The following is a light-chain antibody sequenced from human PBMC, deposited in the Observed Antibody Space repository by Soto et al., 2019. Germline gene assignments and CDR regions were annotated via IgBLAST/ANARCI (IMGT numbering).Light chain of an antibody. CDR3: CSYAGSSFIV. CDR1: SSDVGSYNL. V-gene: IGLV2-23*02. J-gene: IGLJ1*01. Sequence: QSALTQPASVSGSPGQSITISCTGTSSDVGSYNLVSWYQQHPGKAHKLMIYEVSKRPSGVSNRFSGSKSGNTASLTISGLQAEDEADYYCCSYAGSSFIVFGTGTKLTVL. CDR2: EVS.